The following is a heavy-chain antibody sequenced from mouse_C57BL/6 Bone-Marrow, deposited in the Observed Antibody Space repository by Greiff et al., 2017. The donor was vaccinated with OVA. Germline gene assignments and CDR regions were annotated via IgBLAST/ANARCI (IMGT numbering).Heavy chain of an antibody. V-gene: IGHV1-55*01. J-gene: IGHJ4*01. D-gene: IGHD1-1*01. CDR2: IYPGSGST. CDR1: GYTFTSYW. Sequence: QVQLQQPGAELVKPGASVKMSCKASGYTFTSYWITWVKQRPGQGLEWIGDIYPGSGSTNYNEKFKSKATLTVDTSSSTAYMQLSSLTSEDSAVYYCARRAPGSSNYYYAKDYWGQGTSVTVSS. CDR3: ARRAPGSSNYYYAKDY.